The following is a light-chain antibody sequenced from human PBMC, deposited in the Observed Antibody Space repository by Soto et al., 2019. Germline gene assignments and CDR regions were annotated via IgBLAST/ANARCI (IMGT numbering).Light chain of an antibody. CDR2: DVS. J-gene: IGLJ1*01. CDR1: SSDVGGYNY. V-gene: IGLV2-14*01. CDR3: CSYTGDSTYV. Sequence: QSALTQPASVSGSPGQSITISCTGTSSDVGGYNYVSWYQEHPGKAPKLMICDVSNRPSGVSNRFSGSKSGNTASLTISGLQAEDEADYYCCSYTGDSTYVFGTGTKVTVL.